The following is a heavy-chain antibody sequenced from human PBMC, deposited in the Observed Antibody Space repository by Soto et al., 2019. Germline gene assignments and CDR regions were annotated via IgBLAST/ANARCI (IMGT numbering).Heavy chain of an antibody. CDR3: ALIAADYYYGMDV. CDR2: ISYDGSNK. Sequence: VGSVRLSCAASGFTFSSYAMHWVRQAPGKGLEWVAVISYDGSNKYYADSVKGRFTISRDNSKNTLYLQMNSLRAEDTAVYYCALIAADYYYGMDVWGQGTTVTVSS. V-gene: IGHV3-30-3*01. CDR1: GFTFSSYA. D-gene: IGHD6-13*01. J-gene: IGHJ6*02.